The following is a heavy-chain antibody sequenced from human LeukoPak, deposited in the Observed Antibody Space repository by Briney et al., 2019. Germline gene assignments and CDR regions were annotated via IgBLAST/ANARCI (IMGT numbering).Heavy chain of an antibody. J-gene: IGHJ4*02. Sequence: GGSLRLSCAASGFTFSKYAMSWVRQAPGKGLEWASAISGSDGNTFYADSVKGRFTISRDNSKNTLSLQMNSLRAEDTALYYCAKDSSVPYGITDWGQGTLVTVSS. V-gene: IGHV3-23*01. CDR3: AKDSSVPYGITD. CDR2: ISGSDGNT. D-gene: IGHD4-17*01. CDR1: GFTFSKYA.